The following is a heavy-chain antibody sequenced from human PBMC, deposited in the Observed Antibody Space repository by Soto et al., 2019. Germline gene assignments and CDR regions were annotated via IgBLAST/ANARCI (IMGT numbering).Heavy chain of an antibody. D-gene: IGHD1-1*01. CDR1: GFTVSNNY. CDR2: IYSGGAT. CDR3: ARDGTYNWV. J-gene: IGHJ4*02. Sequence: EVQLVESGGGLVQPGGSLRLSCAASGFTVSNNYMRWVRQAPGKGLEWVSLIYSGGATYYADSVKGSITISRDNSKNTLYLQMQSLRAEDTSVYYCARDGTYNWVGGQGILVTVSS. V-gene: IGHV3-66*01.